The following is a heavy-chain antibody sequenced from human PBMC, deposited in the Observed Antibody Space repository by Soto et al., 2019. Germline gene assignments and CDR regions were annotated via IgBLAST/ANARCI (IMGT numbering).Heavy chain of an antibody. D-gene: IGHD3-9*01. CDR2: ISAYNGNT. CDR3: ARDQTILRYFDWSQLDAFDI. Sequence: GASVKVSCKASGYTFTSYGISWVRQAPGQGLEWMGWISAYNGNTNYAQKLQGRVTMTTDTSTSTAYMELRSLRSDDTAVYYCARDQTILRYFDWSQLDAFDIWGQGTMVT. J-gene: IGHJ3*02. CDR1: GYTFTSYG. V-gene: IGHV1-18*01.